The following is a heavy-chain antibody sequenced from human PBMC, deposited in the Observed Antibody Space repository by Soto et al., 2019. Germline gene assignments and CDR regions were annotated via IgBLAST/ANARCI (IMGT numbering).Heavy chain of an antibody. CDR2: IIPIFGTA. CDR1: GYTLTGLS. V-gene: IGHV1-69*13. Sequence: SVKVSCKVSGYTLTGLSMHWVRQAPGQGLEWMGGIIPIFGTANYAQKFQGRVTITADESTSTAYMELSSLRSEDTAVYYCARALVYSSSWYYAFDIWGQGTMVTVSS. CDR3: ARALVYSSSWYYAFDI. D-gene: IGHD6-13*01. J-gene: IGHJ3*02.